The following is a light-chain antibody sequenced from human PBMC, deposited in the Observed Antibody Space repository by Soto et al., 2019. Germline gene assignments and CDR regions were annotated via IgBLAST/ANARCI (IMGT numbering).Light chain of an antibody. J-gene: IGKJ1*01. Sequence: DIVMTQSPDSLAVSLGEMATINCKSSQSVLYNSNNKNYLAWYQQKPGKPPKLLIYWASTRQSGVPDRFSGSGSGTDLTLTISSLQTEDVAVYHCHQYYNSPVTFGHGTKVEIK. CDR3: HQYYNSPVT. CDR2: WAS. V-gene: IGKV4-1*01. CDR1: QSVLYNSNNKNY.